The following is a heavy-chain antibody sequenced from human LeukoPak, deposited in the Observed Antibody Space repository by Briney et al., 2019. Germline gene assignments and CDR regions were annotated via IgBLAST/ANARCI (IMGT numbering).Heavy chain of an antibody. CDR1: GFTFSSYA. D-gene: IGHD3-10*01. V-gene: IGHV3-23*01. J-gene: IGHJ4*02. CDR2: ISGSGGST. CDR3: AKDQVVRGELPYYFDY. Sequence: GGSLRLSCAASGFTFSSYAMSWVRQAPGKGLEWVSAISGSGGSTYYADSVKGRFTISRDNSKSTLYLQMNSLRAEDTAVYYCAKDQVVRGELPYYFDYWGQGTLVTVSS.